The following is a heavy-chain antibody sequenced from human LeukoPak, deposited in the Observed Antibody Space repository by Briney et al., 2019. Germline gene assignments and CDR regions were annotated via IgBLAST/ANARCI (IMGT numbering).Heavy chain of an antibody. J-gene: IGHJ3*01. V-gene: IGHV3-7*01. CDR3: AREGREYGSDWLCDAFDV. CDR1: GFTISNYY. Sequence: PGGSLRLSCAASGFTISNYYMTWVRRAPGKGLEWVANIKQDGSDKFYMDSVKGRFTISRDNAKNSLYLQMNSLRDEDTAMYYCAREGREYGSDWLCDAFDVWGRGTMVTVSS. D-gene: IGHD6-19*01. CDR2: IKQDGSDK.